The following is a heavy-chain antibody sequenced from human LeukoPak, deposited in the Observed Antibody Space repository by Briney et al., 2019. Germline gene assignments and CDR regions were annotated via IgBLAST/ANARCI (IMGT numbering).Heavy chain of an antibody. CDR3: ERDGYYYDSRVPVDY. Sequence: GVSLSLSRAVSRFTFRIYCTKWVRQAPRKGRVWVSYIRRSSSHIFYADSVEERLTIYRDNDKNSLYLEVNSQRTEHTDVFLFERDGYYYDSRVPVDYWGEGTLVTVP. D-gene: IGHD3-22*01. J-gene: IGHJ4*02. CDR2: IRRSSSHI. V-gene: IGHV3-48*01. CDR1: RFTFRIYC.